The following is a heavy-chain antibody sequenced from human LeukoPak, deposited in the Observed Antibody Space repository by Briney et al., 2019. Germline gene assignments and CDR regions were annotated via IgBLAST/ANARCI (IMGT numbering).Heavy chain of an antibody. CDR2: ITSNGGST. CDR1: GGTFSISG. J-gene: IGHJ4*02. Sequence: GGSLRLSCLASGGTFSISGMHRVRQAPGKGLEYVSAITSNGGSTYYADSVKGRFTISRDNSKNTLYLQMSSLRHDDTALYYCVKALRLVTTHYDYWGQGTLVTVSS. V-gene: IGHV3-64D*09. CDR3: VKALRLVTTHYDY. D-gene: IGHD4-17*01.